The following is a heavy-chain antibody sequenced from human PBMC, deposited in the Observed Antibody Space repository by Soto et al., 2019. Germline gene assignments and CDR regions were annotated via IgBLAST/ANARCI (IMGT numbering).Heavy chain of an antibody. CDR1: GFTFSSYG. V-gene: IGHV3-30*18. CDR3: AKDYRVVATRFLDAFDI. CDR2: ISYDGSNK. D-gene: IGHD1-26*01. Sequence: QVQLVESGGGVVQPGRSLRLSCAASGFTFSSYGMHWVRQAPGKGLEWVAVISYDGSNKYYADSVKGRFTISRDNSKNTLYLQINSLRAEDTAVYYCAKDYRVVATRFLDAFDIWGQGTMVTVSS. J-gene: IGHJ3*02.